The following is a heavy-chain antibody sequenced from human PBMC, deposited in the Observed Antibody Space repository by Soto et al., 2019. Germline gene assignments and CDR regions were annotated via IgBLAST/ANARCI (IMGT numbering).Heavy chain of an antibody. J-gene: IGHJ3*02. CDR1: GYSFTTYW. D-gene: IGHD3-10*01. V-gene: IGHV5-51*01. CDR3: ARQRNLWFGPIDI. Sequence: PGESLKISCQGSGYSFTTYWVGWVRQMPGKGLEWMGIIYPGDSDTRYSPSFQGQVTISADKSISTAYLQWSSLKASDTAMYYCARQRNLWFGPIDIWGQGTMVTVSS. CDR2: IYPGDSDT.